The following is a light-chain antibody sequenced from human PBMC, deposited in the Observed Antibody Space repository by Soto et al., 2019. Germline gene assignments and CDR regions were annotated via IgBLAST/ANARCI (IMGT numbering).Light chain of an antibody. CDR2: GTS. Sequence: EIVMTQSPATLSVSPGERATLSCRASQTVSGNLAWYQQKPGQAPRLLIYGTSTRATGISARFSGSGSGTEFALTISSLQSKDFAVYYCQQYNKWPLTFGGGTKVEIK. J-gene: IGKJ4*01. V-gene: IGKV3-15*01. CDR1: QTVSGN. CDR3: QQYNKWPLT.